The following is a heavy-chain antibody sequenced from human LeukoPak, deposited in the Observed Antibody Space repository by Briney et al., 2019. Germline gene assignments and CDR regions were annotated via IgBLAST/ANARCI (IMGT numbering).Heavy chain of an antibody. D-gene: IGHD4-23*01. V-gene: IGHV1-2*02. CDR2: ISPDSGVT. CDR1: GYTFTDYY. Sequence: GASVKVSCKASGYTFTDYYIHWVRQAPGQGLECMGWISPDSGVTNYAQKFQDRVTMTRDTSISTAYMELSRLTSDDTAVYYCARVGKGYSQYYFDYWGQGTLVIVSS. J-gene: IGHJ4*02. CDR3: ARVGKGYSQYYFDY.